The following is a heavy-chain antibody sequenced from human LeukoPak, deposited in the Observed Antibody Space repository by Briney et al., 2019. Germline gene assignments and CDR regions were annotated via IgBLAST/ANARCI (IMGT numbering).Heavy chain of an antibody. CDR1: GYTFTGYY. J-gene: IGHJ6*02. CDR3: ARDQNSKDYGDYSIYYYYYYGMDV. D-gene: IGHD4-17*01. CDR2: INPNSGGT. V-gene: IGHV1-2*02. Sequence: ASVKVSCKASGYTFTGYYMHWVRQAPGQGLEWMGWINPNSGGTNYAQKFQGRVTMTRDTSISTAYMELSRLRSDDTAVYYCARDQNSKDYGDYSIYYYYYYGMDVWGQGTTVTVSS.